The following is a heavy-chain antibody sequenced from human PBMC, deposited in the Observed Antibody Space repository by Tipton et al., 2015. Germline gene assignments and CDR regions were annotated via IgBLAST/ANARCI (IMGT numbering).Heavy chain of an antibody. J-gene: IGHJ4*02. D-gene: IGHD6-19*01. V-gene: IGHV3-23*01. Sequence: SLRLSCAASGFTFSNYAMCWVRQAPGKGLEWGSVISGSGGTIYYADSAKGRLTISRDNSKNTLYLQMNSLRAEDTAVYYWAKDLWQWLIRFIPDYWGQGTLVTVSS. CDR1: GFTFSNYA. CDR3: AKDLWQWLIRFIPDY. CDR2: ISGSGGTI.